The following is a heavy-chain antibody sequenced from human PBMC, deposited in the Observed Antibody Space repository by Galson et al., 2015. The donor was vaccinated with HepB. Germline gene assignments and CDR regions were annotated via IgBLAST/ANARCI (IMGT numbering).Heavy chain of an antibody. CDR3: AKNAGRWESFDS. J-gene: IGHJ4*02. CDR2: ISLSDVST. Sequence: SLRFSCAASGFTFSSYAMTWVRQAPGRGLEWVSSISLSDVSTYYADSVKGRFAIFRDNSKNTLYLQLNSLRADDTAVYYCAKNAGRWESFDSWGQGTLVTVSS. D-gene: IGHD1-26*01. V-gene: IGHV3-23*01. CDR1: GFTFSSYA.